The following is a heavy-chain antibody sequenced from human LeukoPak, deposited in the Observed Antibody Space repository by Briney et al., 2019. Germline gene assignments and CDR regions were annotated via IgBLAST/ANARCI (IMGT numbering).Heavy chain of an antibody. Sequence: GGSLRLSCAASGFTFSSYAMHWVRQALGKGLEWVAVISYDGSNKYYADSVKGRFTISRDNSKNTLYLQMNSLRAEDTAVYYCAREIVVVPAVYYYYYGMDVWGQGTTVTVSS. J-gene: IGHJ6*02. CDR1: GFTFSSYA. CDR3: AREIVVVPAVYYYYYGMDV. CDR2: ISYDGSNK. D-gene: IGHD2-2*01. V-gene: IGHV3-30-3*01.